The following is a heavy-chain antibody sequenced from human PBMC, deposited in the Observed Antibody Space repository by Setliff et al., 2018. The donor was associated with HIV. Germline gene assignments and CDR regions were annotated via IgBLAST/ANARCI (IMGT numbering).Heavy chain of an antibody. CDR3: ARDRSGYCSSTSCPSYYYFYYMDV. CDR2: IYYNGSP. Sequence: SETLSLTCTVSGASISSSGSYWGWIRQSPGKGLQWIGSIYYNGSPYYNPSLRSRLTLSVDTAKNQFSLKLSSVTAADTAVYYCARDRSGYCSSTSCPSYYYFYYMDVWGKGTTVTVSS. D-gene: IGHD2-2*01. CDR1: GASISSSGSY. J-gene: IGHJ6*03. V-gene: IGHV4-39*02.